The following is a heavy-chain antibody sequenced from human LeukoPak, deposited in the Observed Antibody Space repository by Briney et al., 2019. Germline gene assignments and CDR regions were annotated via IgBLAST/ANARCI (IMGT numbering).Heavy chain of an antibody. Sequence: GGSLRLSCAASGFTFSSYSMNWVRQAPGKGLEWVSYISSSSSTIYYADSVKGRFTISRDNAKNSLYLQMDSLRDEDTAVYYCAREDDDWGPNTFDVWGQGTVVAVSS. CDR2: ISSSSSTI. CDR3: AREDDDWGPNTFDV. CDR1: GFTFSSYS. V-gene: IGHV3-48*02. D-gene: IGHD7-27*01. J-gene: IGHJ3*01.